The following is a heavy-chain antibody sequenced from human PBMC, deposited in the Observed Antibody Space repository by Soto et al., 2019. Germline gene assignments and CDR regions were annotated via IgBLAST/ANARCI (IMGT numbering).Heavy chain of an antibody. V-gene: IGHV4-34*01. CDR2: IKHSGSS. J-gene: IGHJ3*02. CDR3: ARGGSSDWQVALDI. D-gene: IGHD6-19*01. Sequence: SETLSLTCAVYAGSFSHYYWNWIRQSPGKGLEWIGKIKHSGSSNYNPSPRSRVSISVDMSKNQFSLRLTSVTAADTAVYYCARGGSSDWQVALDIWGQGTMVTVSS. CDR1: AGSFSHYY.